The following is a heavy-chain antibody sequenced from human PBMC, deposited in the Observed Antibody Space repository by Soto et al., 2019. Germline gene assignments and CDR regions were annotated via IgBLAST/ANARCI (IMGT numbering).Heavy chain of an antibody. D-gene: IGHD6-19*01. CDR3: AKGVFAAVAGTGGFDY. CDR1: GFTFSSYA. J-gene: IGHJ4*02. V-gene: IGHV3-23*01. Sequence: GSLRLSCAASGFTFSSYAMSWVRQAPGKGLEWVSAISGSGGSTYYADSVKGRFTISRDNSKNTLYLQMNSLRAEDTAVYYCAKGVFAAVAGTGGFDYWGQGTLVTVSS. CDR2: ISGSGGST.